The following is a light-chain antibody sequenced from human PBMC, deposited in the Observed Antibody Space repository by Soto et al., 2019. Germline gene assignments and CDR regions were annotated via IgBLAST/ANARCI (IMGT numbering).Light chain of an antibody. CDR1: ISNIGNNY. Sequence: QSVLTQPSSLSGNPGQGVTISCSGSISNIGNNYVYWFQQLPGTAPKVLSNRNDQRPSGVPDRFSGSKSGTSASLAISGLRSEDEADYYCAAWDDTVRSYVFGTGTKLTVL. CDR2: RND. CDR3: AAWDDTVRSYV. J-gene: IGLJ1*01. V-gene: IGLV1-47*01.